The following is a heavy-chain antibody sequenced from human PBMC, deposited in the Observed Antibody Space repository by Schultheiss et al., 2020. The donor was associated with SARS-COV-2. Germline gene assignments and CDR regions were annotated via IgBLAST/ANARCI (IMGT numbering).Heavy chain of an antibody. D-gene: IGHD5-12*01. V-gene: IGHV3-48*03. CDR2: INCADNTK. Sequence: VGSLRLSCVGSGFTFSSIEMNWVRQAPGKGPEWVSYINCADNTKWYADSVKGRFTISRDNARNSLYLQMNSLRAEDTAVYYCARDRTGNSGGHFDLWGRGTLVTVSS. CDR3: ARDRTGNSGGHFDL. CDR1: GFTFSSIE. J-gene: IGHJ2*01.